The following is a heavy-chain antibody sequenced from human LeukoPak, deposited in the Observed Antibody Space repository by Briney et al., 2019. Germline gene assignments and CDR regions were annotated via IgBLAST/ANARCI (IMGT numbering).Heavy chain of an antibody. D-gene: IGHD3-3*01. J-gene: IGHJ4*02. CDR1: GFTFSSYA. CDR2: ISYDGSNK. Sequence: GRSLRLSCAASGFTFSSYAMHWVRQAPGKGLEWVAVISYDGSNKYYADSVKGRFTISRDNSKNTLYLQTNSLRAEDTAVYYCARDPSPYYDFWSGYEFGYYFDYWGQGTLVTVSS. CDR3: ARDPSPYYDFWSGYEFGYYFDY. V-gene: IGHV3-30-3*01.